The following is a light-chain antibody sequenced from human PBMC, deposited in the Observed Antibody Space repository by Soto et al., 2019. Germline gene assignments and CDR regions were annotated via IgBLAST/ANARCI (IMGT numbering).Light chain of an antibody. CDR3: SSYASSSTLV. V-gene: IGLV2-14*01. J-gene: IGLJ2*01. CDR1: SSDIGAYDY. Sequence: QSALTQPASLSGSPGQSITISCTGTSSDIGAYDYVSWYQQHPGKAPKLMIYEVSNRPSGVSNRFSGSKSGNTASLTISGLQAEDEADYHCSSYASSSTLVFGGGTKLTVL. CDR2: EVS.